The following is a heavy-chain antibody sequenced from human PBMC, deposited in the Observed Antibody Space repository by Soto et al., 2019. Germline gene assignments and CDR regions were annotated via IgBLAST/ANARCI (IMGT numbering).Heavy chain of an antibody. J-gene: IGHJ5*02. CDR1: GFNFNNFW. D-gene: IGHD3-16*01. CDR3: ARERATYIGFDP. V-gene: IGHV3-7*01. Sequence: EVQLVESGGDLVQPGGSLRLSCAASGFNFNNFWMTWVRQVPGKGLEWVANINLDGTEKYHVDSVKGRFTISRDNAKNSLHLQMNNLRADDTALYYCARERATYIGFDPWGQGTLVTVSS. CDR2: INLDGTEK.